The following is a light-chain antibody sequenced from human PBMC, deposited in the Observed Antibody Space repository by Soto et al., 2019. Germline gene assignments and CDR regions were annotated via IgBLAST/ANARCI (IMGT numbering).Light chain of an antibody. CDR2: GAS. CDR3: QQHSNWPLT. J-gene: IGKJ4*01. Sequence: EIVMTQSPATLSVSPGERATLSCRASQSVRSDLAWYQQKPGQAPRLLIYGASTRATGIPARFSGSGSGTEFTLTISSLQSEDFAAYYCQQHSNWPLTFGGGTKVEIK. V-gene: IGKV3-15*01. CDR1: QSVRSD.